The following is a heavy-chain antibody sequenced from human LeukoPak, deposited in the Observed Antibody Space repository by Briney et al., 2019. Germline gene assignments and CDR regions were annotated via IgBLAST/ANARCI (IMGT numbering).Heavy chain of an antibody. Sequence: ASVKVSCKASGYTFTSYGISWVRQAPGQGLEWMGWISAYNGNTHYAQKLQGRVTMTTDTSTSTVYMELRSLRSDDTAVYYCARGSPPRRYYDSRGYYSYYFDYWGQGTLVTVSS. CDR3: ARGSPPRRYYDSRGYYSYYFDY. V-gene: IGHV1-18*01. CDR2: ISAYNGNT. CDR1: GYTFTSYG. D-gene: IGHD3-22*01. J-gene: IGHJ4*02.